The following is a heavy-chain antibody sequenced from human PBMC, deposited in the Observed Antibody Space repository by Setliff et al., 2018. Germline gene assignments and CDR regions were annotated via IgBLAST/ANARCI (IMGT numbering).Heavy chain of an antibody. J-gene: IGHJ4*02. CDR1: GYTFTDFG. D-gene: IGHD3-10*01. V-gene: IGHV1-18*01. CDR2: ISPHNGNT. CDR3: SRLVRFCTRIVCQRLSGDDY. Sequence: GASVKVSCKASGYTFTDFGVSWVRQAPGQGLEWVGWISPHNGNTYYAPKFQGTVLMTAGTSTTTAYLELRSLRSDDTAVYYCSRLVRFCTRIVCQRLSGDDYWGQGTLVTVSS.